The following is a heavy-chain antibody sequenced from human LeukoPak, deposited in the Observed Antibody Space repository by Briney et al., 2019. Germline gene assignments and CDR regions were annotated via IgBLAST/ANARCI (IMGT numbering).Heavy chain of an antibody. CDR2: IIPIFGTA. Sequence: ASVKVSCKASGGTFSSYAIGWVRQAPGQGLEWMGGIIPIFGTANYAQKFQGRVTITADESTSTAYMELSSLRSEDTVVYYCARSTTHHYYDSSGYYGAPHHFDYWGQGTLVTVSS. J-gene: IGHJ4*02. V-gene: IGHV1-69*13. CDR3: ARSTTHHYYDSSGYYGAPHHFDY. CDR1: GGTFSSYA. D-gene: IGHD3-22*01.